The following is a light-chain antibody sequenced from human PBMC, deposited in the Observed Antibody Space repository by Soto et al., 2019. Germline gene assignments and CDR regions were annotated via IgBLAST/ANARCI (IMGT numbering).Light chain of an antibody. CDR1: QSVSSN. CDR2: GAS. J-gene: IGKJ5*01. Sequence: PGERATLSCRASQSVSSNLAWYQQKPGQAPRLLIYGASTRATGIPDRFSGGGSGTDFTLTISSLEPEDFAVYYCQQRSNWPPITFGQGTRLEIK. V-gene: IGKV3-11*01. CDR3: QQRSNWPPIT.